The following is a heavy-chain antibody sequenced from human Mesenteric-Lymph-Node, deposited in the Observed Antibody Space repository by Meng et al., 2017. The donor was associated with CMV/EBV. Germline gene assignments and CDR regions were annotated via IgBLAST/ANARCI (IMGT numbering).Heavy chain of an antibody. J-gene: IGHJ4*02. CDR2: IYSGGST. Sequence: GGSLRLSCAASGFTVSSNYMSWVRQAPGKGLEWVSVIYSGGSTYYADSVKGRFTISRDNSKNTLYLQMNSLRAEDTAVYYCAKELEAYCGGDCYSYFDYWGQGTLVTVSS. CDR3: AKELEAYCGGDCYSYFDY. D-gene: IGHD2-21*01. V-gene: IGHV3-53*05. CDR1: GFTVSSNY.